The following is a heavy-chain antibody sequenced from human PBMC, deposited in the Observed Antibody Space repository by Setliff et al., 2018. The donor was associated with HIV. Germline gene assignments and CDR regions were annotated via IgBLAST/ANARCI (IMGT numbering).Heavy chain of an antibody. D-gene: IGHD3-10*01. CDR2: INSYNGNT. CDR3: SRSGVPPYYYYGMDV. CDR1: GYTFTTYV. V-gene: IGHV1-18*04. J-gene: IGHJ6*02. Sequence: VNVSCKASGYTFTTYVVNWVRQAPGQGLEWMGWINSYNGNTKFAQKFQGRVTMTTDTSTTTAFMELRSLNADDTGIYYCSRSGVPPYYYYGMDVLGQGTTVTVSS.